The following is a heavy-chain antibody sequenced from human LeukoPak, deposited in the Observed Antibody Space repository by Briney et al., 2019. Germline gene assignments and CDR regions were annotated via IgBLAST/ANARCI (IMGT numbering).Heavy chain of an antibody. CDR2: FHHGGIT. V-gene: IGHV4-34*01. CDR3: ARDRWFGELELDY. CDR1: GWSFNAYN. Sequence: SETLSLTCAVYGWSFNAYNWTWIRQPPGKGLERIAKFHHGGITNYNPSLKSRVTMSVDMSRNHFSLKVTSVTAADTAVYYCARDRWFGELELDYWGQGTLVTVSS. J-gene: IGHJ4*02. D-gene: IGHD3-10*01.